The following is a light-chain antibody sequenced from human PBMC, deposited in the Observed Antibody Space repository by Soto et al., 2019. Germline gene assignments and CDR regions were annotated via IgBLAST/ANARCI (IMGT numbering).Light chain of an antibody. V-gene: IGKV1-8*01. J-gene: IGKJ1*01. CDR1: QGISSY. CDR2: AAS. CDR3: QQYYSYPVA. Sequence: AIRMTQSPSSLSASTGDRVTITCRASQGISSYLAWYQQKPGKATKLLIYAASTLQSGVPSRFSGSGSGTDFTLTISCLQSEDFATSYCQQYYSYPVAFGQGTKVQIK.